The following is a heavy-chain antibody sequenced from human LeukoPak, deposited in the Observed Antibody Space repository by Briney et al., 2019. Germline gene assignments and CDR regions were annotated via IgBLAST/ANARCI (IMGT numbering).Heavy chain of an antibody. Sequence: GASVKGSCKGSGYTFTGYYIHWGGQAPGQRVEWMGWINPNSGGTNYAQKFQGRVTMTRDTSISTAYMELSRLRSDDTAVYYCAGGNYYDSSGYSLSFGYWGQGTLVTVSS. CDR1: GYTFTGYY. V-gene: IGHV1-2*02. CDR3: AGGNYYDSSGYSLSFGY. D-gene: IGHD3-22*01. J-gene: IGHJ4*02. CDR2: INPNSGGT.